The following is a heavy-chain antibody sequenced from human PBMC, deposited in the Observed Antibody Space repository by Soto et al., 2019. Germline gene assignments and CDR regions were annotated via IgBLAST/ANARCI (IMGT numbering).Heavy chain of an antibody. D-gene: IGHD2-15*01. CDR1: GYTFTSYY. Sequence: GASVTVSCQASGYTFTSYYMHWVRQAPGQGLEWMGIINPSGGSTSYAQKFQGRATMTRDTSTSTVYMELSSLRSEDTAVYYCARGYCSGGSCYSNNWFDPWGQGTLVTV. J-gene: IGHJ5*02. V-gene: IGHV1-46*03. CDR3: ARGYCSGGSCYSNNWFDP. CDR2: INPSGGST.